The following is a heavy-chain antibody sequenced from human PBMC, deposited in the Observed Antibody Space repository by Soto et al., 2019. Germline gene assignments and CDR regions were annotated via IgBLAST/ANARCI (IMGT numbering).Heavy chain of an antibody. D-gene: IGHD3-10*01. CDR2: ISAYNGNT. Sequence: EASVKVSCKASGYTFTSYGISWVRQAPGQGLEWMGWISAYNGNTNYAQKLQGRVTMTTDTSTSTAYMELRSLRSDDTAVYYCARVGYYYGSGSSRDAYYYYYGMDVWGQGTTVTVSS. CDR3: ARVGYYYGSGSSRDAYYYYYGMDV. J-gene: IGHJ6*02. CDR1: GYTFTSYG. V-gene: IGHV1-18*01.